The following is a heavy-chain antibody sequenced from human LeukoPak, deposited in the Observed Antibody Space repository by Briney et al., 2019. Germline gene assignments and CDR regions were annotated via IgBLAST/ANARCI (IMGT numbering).Heavy chain of an antibody. CDR3: AKGYINYYYYYMDV. V-gene: IGHV3-30-3*01. Sequence: PGRSLRLSCAASGLTFSSYAMHWVRQAPGKGLEWVAVISYDGSNKYYADSVKGRFTISRDNSKNTLYLQMNSLRAEDTAVYYCAKGYINYYYYYMDVWGKGTTVTVSS. CDR2: ISYDGSNK. J-gene: IGHJ6*03. D-gene: IGHD5-18*01. CDR1: GLTFSSYA.